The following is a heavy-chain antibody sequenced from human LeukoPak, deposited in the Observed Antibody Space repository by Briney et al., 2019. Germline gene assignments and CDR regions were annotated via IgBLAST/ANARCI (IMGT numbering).Heavy chain of an antibody. Sequence: SVKVSCKASGGTFSSYAISWVRQAPGQGLEWMGRIIPILGIANYAQKFQGRVTITADKSTSTAYMELSSLRSEDTAVYYCARAFPQPGDLFDYWGQGTLVTVSS. D-gene: IGHD4-17*01. CDR1: GGTFSSYA. V-gene: IGHV1-69*04. CDR3: ARAFPQPGDLFDY. J-gene: IGHJ4*02. CDR2: IIPILGIA.